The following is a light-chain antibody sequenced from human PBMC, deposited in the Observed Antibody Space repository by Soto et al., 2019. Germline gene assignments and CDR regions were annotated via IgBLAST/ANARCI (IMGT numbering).Light chain of an antibody. Sequence: QAVVTQPPSVSGALGQRVTISCTGSRSNIGAGYDVHWYQHLPRTSPKLLIFGNNNRPSGVPDRFTVSRSGASASLAITGLQADDEADYYCQSYDKSLSGLVVFGGGTKVTVL. CDR1: RSNIGAGYD. V-gene: IGLV1-40*03. J-gene: IGLJ2*01. CDR3: QSYDKSLSGLVV. CDR2: GNN.